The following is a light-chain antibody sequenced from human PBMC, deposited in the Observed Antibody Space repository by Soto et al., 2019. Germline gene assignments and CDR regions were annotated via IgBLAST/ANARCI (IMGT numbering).Light chain of an antibody. J-gene: IGLJ2*01. CDR3: SSYTRSSTLYVV. CDR1: SSDVGGYNY. CDR2: DVS. Sequence: QSALTQPASVSGSPGQSITISCTGTSSDVGGYNYVSWYQQHPGKAPKLMIYDVSNRPSGVSNRFSGSKSGNTASLTISGLRAEDEADYYCSSYTRSSTLYVVFAGGTKVTVL. V-gene: IGLV2-14*01.